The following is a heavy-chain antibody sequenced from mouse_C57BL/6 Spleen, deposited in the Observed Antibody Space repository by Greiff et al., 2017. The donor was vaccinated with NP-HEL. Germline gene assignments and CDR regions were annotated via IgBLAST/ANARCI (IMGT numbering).Heavy chain of an antibody. CDR3: ARGDYSNFYAMDY. V-gene: IGHV1-4*01. J-gene: IGHJ4*01. CDR2: INPSSGYT. CDR1: GYTFTSYT. D-gene: IGHD2-5*01. Sequence: QVQLQQSGAELARPGASVKMSCKASGYTFTSYTMHWVKQRPGQGLEWIGYINPSSGYTKYNQKFKDKATLTADKSSSTAYMQLSSLTSEDSAVYDCARGDYSNFYAMDYWGQGTSVTVSS.